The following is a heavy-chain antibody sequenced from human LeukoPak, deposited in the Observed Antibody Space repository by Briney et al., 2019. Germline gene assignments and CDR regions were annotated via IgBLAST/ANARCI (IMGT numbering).Heavy chain of an antibody. V-gene: IGHV4-38-2*01. J-gene: IGHJ1*01. Sequence: PSETLSLTCAVSGFPINTAHYWGWVRQPPGEGLEWIGSISHSGNAYYNPSLKSRVTISLDASKNQFSLKVTSLTAADTAVYYCARGMSSVAAVGLWGRGTLVTVSS. CDR2: ISHSGNA. CDR1: GFPINTAHY. D-gene: IGHD6-13*01. CDR3: ARGMSSVAAVGL.